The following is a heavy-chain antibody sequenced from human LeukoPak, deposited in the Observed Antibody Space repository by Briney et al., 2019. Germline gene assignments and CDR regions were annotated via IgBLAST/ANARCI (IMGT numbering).Heavy chain of an antibody. J-gene: IGHJ6*03. D-gene: IGHD5-18*01. CDR3: ARNGDTAMVRAYYYYYYMDV. V-gene: IGHV3-48*04. Sequence: PGGSLRLSCAASGFSLSNYNMHWVRQAPGKGLEWVSYISSSGSTIYYADSVKGRFTISRDNAKNSLYLQMNNLRAEDTAVYYCARNGDTAMVRAYYYYYYMDVWGKGTTVTVSS. CDR1: GFSLSNYN. CDR2: ISSSGSTI.